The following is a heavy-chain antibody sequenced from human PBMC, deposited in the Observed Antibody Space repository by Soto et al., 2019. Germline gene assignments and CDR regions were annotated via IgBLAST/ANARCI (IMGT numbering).Heavy chain of an antibody. CDR3: ASFSRMADGYY. J-gene: IGHJ4*02. CDR2: ISCSGTTI. V-gene: IGHV3-48*01. Sequence: EVHLVESGGGLVQPGGSLRLSCAASGFIFGSYAIHWVRQAPGKGLEWVSDISCSGTTIYYAYSVKGRFTISWDYAKSSLYLKMHRRRAEDKAMYYCASFSRMADGYYWGKGTLVTVSS. CDR1: GFIFGSYA. D-gene: IGHD3-22*01.